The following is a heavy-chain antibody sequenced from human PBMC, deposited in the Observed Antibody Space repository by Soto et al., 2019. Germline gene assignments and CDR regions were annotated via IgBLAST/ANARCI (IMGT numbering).Heavy chain of an antibody. CDR1: GGSISSGGYY. CDR3: ARGSVDTAMVNYYYYGMDV. CDR2: IYYSGST. V-gene: IGHV4-31*03. D-gene: IGHD5-18*01. J-gene: IGHJ6*02. Sequence: PSETLSLTCTVSGGSISSGGYYWSWIRQHPGKGLEWIGYIYYSGSTYYNPSLKSRVTISVDTSKNQFSLKLSSVTAADTAVYYCARGSVDTAMVNYYYYGMDVWGQGTTVTVSS.